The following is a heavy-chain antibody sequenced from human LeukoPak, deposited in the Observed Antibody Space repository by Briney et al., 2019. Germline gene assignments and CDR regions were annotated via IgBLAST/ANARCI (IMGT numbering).Heavy chain of an antibody. CDR1: GASITSSNYY. D-gene: IGHD3-10*01. CDR3: ASPSGRGVRGVMHY. V-gene: IGHV4-39*01. J-gene: IGHJ4*02. Sequence: SETLSLTCAVSGASITSSNYYWGWVRQSPGKGLEWIGNIYSSGNTYYNASLKSRVTMYIDTSKNQFSLKLSSVTAADTAVYYCASPSGRGVRGVMHYWGQGTLVTVSS. CDR2: IYSSGNT.